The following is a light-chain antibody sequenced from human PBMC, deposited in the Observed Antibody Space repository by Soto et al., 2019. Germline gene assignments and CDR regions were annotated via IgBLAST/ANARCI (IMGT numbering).Light chain of an antibody. J-gene: IGKJ1*01. CDR1: QSISNW. CDR3: LQHNEFWWT. V-gene: IGKV1-5*01. CDR2: HAS. Sequence: PSTLPASVGDRVTITFRASQSISNWLAWYQQKPGTAPKVLIYHASNLQSGVPSRFSGSGSGTEFTLTISSLQPDDFATYYCLQHNEFWWTFGQGTKVDIK.